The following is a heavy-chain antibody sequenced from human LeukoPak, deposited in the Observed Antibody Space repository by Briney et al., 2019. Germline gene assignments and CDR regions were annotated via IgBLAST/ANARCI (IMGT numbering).Heavy chain of an antibody. CDR2: IYYSGST. V-gene: IGHV4-59*08. J-gene: IGHJ5*02. CDR3: ARFIPGITIFGVAPTRFDT. Sequence: SETLSLTCTVSGGSISSYYWSWIRQPPGKGLEWIGYIYYSGSTNYNPSLKSRVTISVETSKNQFSLKLSSVTAADPAVYYCARFIPGITIFGVAPTRFDTWGQGTLVTVSS. D-gene: IGHD3-3*01. CDR1: GGSISSYY.